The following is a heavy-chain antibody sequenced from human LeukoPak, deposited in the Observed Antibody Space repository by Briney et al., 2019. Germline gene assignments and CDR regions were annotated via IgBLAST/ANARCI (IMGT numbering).Heavy chain of an antibody. Sequence: SETLSLTCTVSGGSISSGSYYWSWIRQPAGKGLEWIGRIYTSGSTNYNPSLKSRVTISLDTSKNQFSLKLSSVTVADTAVYYCARTHMTTVVTPGLDAFDIWGQGTMVTVSS. CDR2: IYTSGST. J-gene: IGHJ3*02. CDR1: GGSISSGSYY. CDR3: ARTHMTTVVTPGLDAFDI. V-gene: IGHV4-61*02. D-gene: IGHD4-23*01.